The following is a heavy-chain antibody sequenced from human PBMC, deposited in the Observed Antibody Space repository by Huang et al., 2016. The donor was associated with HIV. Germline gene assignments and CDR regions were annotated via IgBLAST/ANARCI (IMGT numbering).Heavy chain of an antibody. CDR3: AAGYDTYYDI. V-gene: IGHV1-24*01. Sequence: QVQLVQSGAEVKKPGASVKVSCKVSGYTLTEVSIHWVRQAPGKGLEWRGGFAPEHGETIYSQNFQGRVTMTEDTSTDTAYMELHSLRPEDTAVYYCAAGYDTYYDIWGQGTMVIASS. D-gene: IGHD2-21*01. CDR1: GYTLTEVS. CDR2: FAPEHGET. J-gene: IGHJ3*02.